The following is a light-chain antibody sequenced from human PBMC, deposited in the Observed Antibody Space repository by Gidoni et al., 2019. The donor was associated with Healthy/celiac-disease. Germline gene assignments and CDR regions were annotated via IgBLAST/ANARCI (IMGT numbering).Light chain of an antibody. CDR3: ASWDDSLNVV. CDR2: SSN. CDR1: DSNIGSNT. V-gene: IGLV1-44*01. J-gene: IGLJ2*01. Sequence: QSVLTQPPSAYGTPGQRVTISCSGSDSNIGSNTVTWYQQLPGTAPTLLLYSSNQRPSGVPARFSVSKSCTSTSLAISGLLSAAVADYYCASWDDSLNVVFRGGPKLTVL.